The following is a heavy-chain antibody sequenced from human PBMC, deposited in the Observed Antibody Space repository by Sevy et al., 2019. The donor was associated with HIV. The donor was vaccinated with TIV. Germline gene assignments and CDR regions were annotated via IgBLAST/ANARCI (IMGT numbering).Heavy chain of an antibody. J-gene: IGHJ6*02. D-gene: IGHD2-2*01. CDR2: ISSSGQTT. Sequence: GGSLRLSCAASGFSFSSFYMTWIRQAPGKGLQWVAYISSSGQTTYYADSVKGRFVVSRDNAKNSLFLHINSLRAEDTGVFFCARIPAMSPPNYGMDPWGQGTTVTVSS. V-gene: IGHV3-11*01. CDR1: GFSFSSFY. CDR3: ARIPAMSPPNYGMDP.